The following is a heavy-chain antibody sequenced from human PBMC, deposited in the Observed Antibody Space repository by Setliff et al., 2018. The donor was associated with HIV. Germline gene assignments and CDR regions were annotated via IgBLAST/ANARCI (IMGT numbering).Heavy chain of an antibody. D-gene: IGHD3-10*01. J-gene: IGHJ4*02. CDR1: GGSISSYY. V-gene: IGHV4-4*09. Sequence: PSETLSLTWTVSGGSISSYYWSWIRQPPGKGLEWLGHIYSSGSTNYNPSLKSRVTISVDTSKNQFSLKLYSVTAADTAVYYCARAYFGSGIYYWGQGTLVTVSS. CDR3: ARAYFGSGIYY. CDR2: IYSSGST.